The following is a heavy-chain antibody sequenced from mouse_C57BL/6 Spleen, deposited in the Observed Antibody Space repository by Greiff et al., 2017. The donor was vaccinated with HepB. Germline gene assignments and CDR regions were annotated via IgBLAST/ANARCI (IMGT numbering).Heavy chain of an antibody. Sequence: EVKLMESGPGLVKPSQSLSLTCSVTGYSITSGYYWNWIRQFPGNKLEWMGYIIYDGSNNYNPSLKNRISITRDTSKNQFFLKLNSVTTEDTATYYCARGDDGSTYAMDYWGQGTSVTVSS. CDR2: IIYDGSN. D-gene: IGHD1-1*01. V-gene: IGHV3-6*01. CDR1: GYSITSGYY. J-gene: IGHJ4*01. CDR3: ARGDDGSTYAMDY.